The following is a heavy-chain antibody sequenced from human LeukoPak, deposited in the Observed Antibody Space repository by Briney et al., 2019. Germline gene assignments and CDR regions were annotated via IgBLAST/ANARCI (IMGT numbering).Heavy chain of an antibody. CDR2: IWYDGSNK. V-gene: IGHV3-33*06. Sequence: GRSLRLSCSASGFTFSSYDMQWVRPAPGKGLGWVGAIWYDGSNKYYADSVEGRFTIFRDNSKNTLYLQMNSLSAEETAVNYCAKGRYTTDGWGQGTLVTVSS. J-gene: IGHJ4*02. CDR3: AKGRYTTDG. D-gene: IGHD5-18*01. CDR1: GFTFSSYD.